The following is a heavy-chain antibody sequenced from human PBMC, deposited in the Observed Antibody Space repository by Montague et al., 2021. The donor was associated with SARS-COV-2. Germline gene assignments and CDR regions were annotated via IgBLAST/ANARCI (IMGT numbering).Heavy chain of an antibody. CDR3: TTSTAGYSGYDFLAWRYGMDV. D-gene: IGHD5-12*01. J-gene: IGHJ6*01. CDR2: IKSKTDGGTT. CDR1: GFTFDNAW. V-gene: IGHV3-15*01. Sequence: SLRLSCAASGFTFDNAWMSLVRQAPGKGLEWVGRIKSKTDGGTTDYAAPVKGRFTISRDDSKITLYLQMNSLKTEDTAVYYCTTSTAGYSGYDFLAWRYGMDVWGQGTTVTVSS.